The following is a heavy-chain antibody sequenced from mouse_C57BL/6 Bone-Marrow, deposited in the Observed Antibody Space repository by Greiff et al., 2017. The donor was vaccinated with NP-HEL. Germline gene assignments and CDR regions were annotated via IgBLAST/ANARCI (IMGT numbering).Heavy chain of an antibody. CDR1: GFTFTDYY. J-gene: IGHJ4*01. Sequence: EVQVVESGGGLVQPGGSLSLSCAASGFTFTDYYMSWVRQPPGKALEWLGFIRNKANGYTTEYSASVKGRFTISRDNSQSILYLQMNALRAEDSATYYCARYPGGDYWGQGTSVTVSS. V-gene: IGHV7-3*01. CDR2: IRNKANGYTT. CDR3: ARYPGGDY.